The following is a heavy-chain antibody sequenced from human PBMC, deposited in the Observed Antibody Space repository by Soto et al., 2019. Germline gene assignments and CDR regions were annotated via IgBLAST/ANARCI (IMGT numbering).Heavy chain of an antibody. CDR3: ARGVTAIRFDY. J-gene: IGHJ4*02. CDR2: IYYSGST. CDR1: GGSVSSGSYY. V-gene: IGHV4-61*01. Sequence: SETLSLTCTVSGGSVSSGSYYWSWIRQPPGKGLEWIGYIYYSGSTNYNPSLKSRVTISVDTSKNQFSLKLSSVTAADTAVYYCARGVTAIRFDYWGQGTLVTVSS. D-gene: IGHD2-21*02.